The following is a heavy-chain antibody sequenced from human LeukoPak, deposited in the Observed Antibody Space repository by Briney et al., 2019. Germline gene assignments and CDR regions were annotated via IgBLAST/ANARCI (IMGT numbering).Heavy chain of an antibody. CDR3: ATGYYETFDT. Sequence: SETLCLTCNVSGGSLSSYYWDWLRQPPGKGLEWIGYISDTGKTDYNPSLKSRVTISLDTSKSQFSLSLRPVTTADTAVYFCATGYYETFDTWGPGTLVTVSS. V-gene: IGHV4-59*01. D-gene: IGHD3-22*01. CDR1: GGSLSSYY. J-gene: IGHJ4*02. CDR2: ISDTGKT.